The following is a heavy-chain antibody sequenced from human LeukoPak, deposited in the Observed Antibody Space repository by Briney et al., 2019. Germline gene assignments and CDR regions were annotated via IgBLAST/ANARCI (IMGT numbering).Heavy chain of an antibody. J-gene: IGHJ3*02. CDR2: ISAYNGNT. CDR3: ADRNGSHGLRFLEGSSVGAFNI. D-gene: IGHD3-3*01. V-gene: IGHV1-18*01. CDR1: GYTFTSYG. Sequence: ASVKVSCKASGYTFTSYGISWVRQAPGRGLEWMGWISAYNGNTNYAQKLQGRVTMTTDTSTSTAYMELSGLRSEDTAVYYCADRNGSHGLRFLEGSSVGAFNIWGQGTMVTVSS.